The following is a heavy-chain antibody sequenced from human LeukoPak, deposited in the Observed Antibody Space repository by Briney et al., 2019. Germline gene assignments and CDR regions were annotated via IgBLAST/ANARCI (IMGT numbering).Heavy chain of an antibody. Sequence: GGSLRLSCAASGFIVSTNYMNWVRQAPGKGLEWVSVVYSDGSTYYADSVKGRIPISRDNSKTTLSLQMNSLRAEDTAVYYCARDRATGFSDALDIWGQGTMVIVSS. CDR1: GFIVSTNY. J-gene: IGHJ3*02. CDR3: ARDRATGFSDALDI. D-gene: IGHD3-10*01. CDR2: VYSDGST. V-gene: IGHV3-66*01.